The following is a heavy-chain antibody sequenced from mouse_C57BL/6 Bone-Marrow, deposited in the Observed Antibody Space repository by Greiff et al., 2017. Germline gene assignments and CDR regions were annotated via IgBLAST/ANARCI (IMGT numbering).Heavy chain of an antibody. CDR1: GYAFTNYL. J-gene: IGHJ4*01. V-gene: IGHV1-54*01. CDR3: AREWLAYAMDY. Sequence: VKLMESRAELVRPGTSVKVSCKASGYAFTNYLIEWVKQRPGQGLEWIGVINPGSGGTNYNEKFKGKATLTADKSSSTAYMQLSSLTSEDSAVYFCAREWLAYAMDYWGQGTSVTVSS. CDR2: INPGSGGT. D-gene: IGHD2-2*01.